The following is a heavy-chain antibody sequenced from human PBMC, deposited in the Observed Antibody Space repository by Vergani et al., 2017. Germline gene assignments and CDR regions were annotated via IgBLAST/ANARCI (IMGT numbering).Heavy chain of an antibody. J-gene: IGHJ6*03. CDR2: IYYDGSNA. Sequence: QGQLVESGGGIVQPGRSLTLSCVASRSTFKTYGMHWVRQAPGKGLEWVGLIYYDGSNAYYADSVKGRFTISRDHSKNTLYLQMSSLRAEDTAVYYCARDQVPAAIRLNVGNYMDVWGKGTTVIVSS. CDR1: RSTFKTYG. V-gene: IGHV3-33*01. CDR3: ARDQVPAAIRLNVGNYMDV. D-gene: IGHD2-2*02.